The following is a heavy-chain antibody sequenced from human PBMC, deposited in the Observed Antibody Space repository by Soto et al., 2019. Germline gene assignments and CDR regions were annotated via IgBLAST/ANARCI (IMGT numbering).Heavy chain of an antibody. CDR1: GFTFSSYA. V-gene: IGHV3-23*01. J-gene: IGHJ5*02. CDR3: AKVDRDNWFDP. CDR2: ISGSGGGT. Sequence: EVQLLESGGGLVQPGGSLRLSCAASGFTFSSYAMSWVRQAPGKGLEWVSAISGSGGGTYYADSVKGRYTISRDNSNNTLYLQINSLRAEDTAVYCCAKVDRDNWFDPWGQRTLVTVAS.